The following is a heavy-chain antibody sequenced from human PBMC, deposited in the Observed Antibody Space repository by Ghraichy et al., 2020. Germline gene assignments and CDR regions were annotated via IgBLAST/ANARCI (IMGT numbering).Heavy chain of an antibody. V-gene: IGHV3-48*02. CDR3: ARGSKVVRFFYYDGMDV. J-gene: IGHJ6*02. CDR2: ITSSSRTK. CDR1: GFIFSDYS. Sequence: GGSLRLSCVGSGFIFSDYSMNWVRQSPGKGVEWVSYITSSSRTKSYADSVKGRFTISRDNAHNSLDLQMNSLRDEDTAVYYCARGSKVVRFFYYDGMDVWGQGTTVTVSS. D-gene: IGHD4-23*01.